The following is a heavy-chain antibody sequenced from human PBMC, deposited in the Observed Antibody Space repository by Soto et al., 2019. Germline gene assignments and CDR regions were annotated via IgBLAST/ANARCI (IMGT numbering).Heavy chain of an antibody. Sequence: GPSVKVSCKASGGTFSSYAISWVRQAPGQGLEWMGGIIPIFGTANYAQKFQGRVTITADESTSTAYMELSSLRSEDTAVYYCARDGWRYCGGDCSIWGQGTMVTVSS. CDR3: ARDGWRYCGGDCSI. J-gene: IGHJ3*02. CDR2: IIPIFGTA. CDR1: GGTFSSYA. D-gene: IGHD2-21*02. V-gene: IGHV1-69*13.